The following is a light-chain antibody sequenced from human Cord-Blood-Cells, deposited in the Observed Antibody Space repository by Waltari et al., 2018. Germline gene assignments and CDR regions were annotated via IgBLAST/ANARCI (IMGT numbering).Light chain of an antibody. CDR2: GAS. V-gene: IGKV3-15*01. CDR1: QSVSSN. Sequence: EIVMTQSPVTLSVSPGERATLSCRASQSVSSNLAWYQQKPGQAHRLLIYGASTRATGIPARFSGSESGTEFTLTISSLQSEDFAVYYCQQYNNWPRTFGQGTKVEIK. J-gene: IGKJ1*01. CDR3: QQYNNWPRT.